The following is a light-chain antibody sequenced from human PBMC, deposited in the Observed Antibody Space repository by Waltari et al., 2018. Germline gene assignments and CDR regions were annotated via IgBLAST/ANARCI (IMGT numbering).Light chain of an antibody. Sequence: QSALTQPRSVSGSPGQSVTLSCTGTNSDVGAYNYVSWYQQRPGKAPKLVIYDVDKRPPAVPDRFSGSTAGNTASLTVSGLQADDEADYYCCSYAGRYTSVFGGGTKVTVL. V-gene: IGLV2-11*01. CDR2: DVD. J-gene: IGLJ2*01. CDR1: NSDVGAYNY. CDR3: CSYAGRYTSV.